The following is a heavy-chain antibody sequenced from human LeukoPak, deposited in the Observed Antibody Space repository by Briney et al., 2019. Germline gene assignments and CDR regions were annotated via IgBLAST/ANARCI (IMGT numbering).Heavy chain of an antibody. J-gene: IGHJ4*02. D-gene: IGHD3-22*01. V-gene: IGHV4-61*01. CDR3: ARDPSGYFNY. Sequence: SETLSLTCNVSGASVSSGSYYWSWIRQPPGKGLDWIGYIYYSGSTNYNPSLKSRVTISVDTSKNQFSLRLSSVTAADTAVYYCARDPSGYFNYWGQGTLATVSS. CDR2: IYYSGST. CDR1: GASVSSGSYY.